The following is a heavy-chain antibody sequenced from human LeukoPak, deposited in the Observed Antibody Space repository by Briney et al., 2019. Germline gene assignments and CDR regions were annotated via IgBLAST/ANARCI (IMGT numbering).Heavy chain of an antibody. J-gene: IGHJ6*03. V-gene: IGHV1-8*03. CDR1: GYTFTSYD. CDR3: ARGQTAMASYYMDV. CDR2: MNPNSGNT. Sequence: ASVKVSCKASGYTFTSYDINWVRQATGQGLEWMGWMNPNSGNTGYAQKFQGRVTITRNTSISTAYMELSSLRSEDTAVYYCARGQTAMASYYMDVWGKGTTVTVSS. D-gene: IGHD5-18*01.